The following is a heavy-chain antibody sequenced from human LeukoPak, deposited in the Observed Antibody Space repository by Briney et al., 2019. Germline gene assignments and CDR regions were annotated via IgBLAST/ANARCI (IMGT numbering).Heavy chain of an antibody. D-gene: IGHD3-22*01. V-gene: IGHV4-34*01. J-gene: IGHJ3*02. CDR3: ARKRVVKHRGAFDI. Sequence: SETLSLTCAVYGGSFSGYNWSWIRQPQGKGLEWMGEINHSGSTNYNPSLKSRVTISVDTSKNQFSLKLSSVTAADTAVYYCARKRVVKHRGAFDIWGQGSMVTVSS. CDR2: INHSGST. CDR1: GGSFSGYN.